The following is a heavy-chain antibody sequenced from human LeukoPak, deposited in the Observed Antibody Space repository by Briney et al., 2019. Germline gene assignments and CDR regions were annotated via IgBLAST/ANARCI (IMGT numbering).Heavy chain of an antibody. V-gene: IGHV4-34*01. CDR3: ARKKDYDFWSGYYNYFDY. J-gene: IGHJ4*02. D-gene: IGHD3-3*01. CDR2: INHSGST. CDR1: GGSFSGYY. Sequence: KPSETLSLTCAVYGGSFSGYYWSWIRQPPGKGLEWIGEINHSGSTNYNPSLKSRVTISVDTSKNQFSPKLSSVTAADTAVYYCARKKDYDFWSGYYNYFDYWGQGTLVTVSS.